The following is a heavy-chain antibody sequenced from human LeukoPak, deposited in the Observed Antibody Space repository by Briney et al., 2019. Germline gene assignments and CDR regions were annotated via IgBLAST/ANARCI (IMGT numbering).Heavy chain of an antibody. J-gene: IGHJ5*02. D-gene: IGHD2-8*01. Sequence: SGTLSLTCRVSGGSISSTSYYWGWIRQPPGKGLEWIASIYHSGETFYNPSLESRIAISVDTSNNEVFLDLYSVTAADTAMYYCAETNTQDWFDPWGRGTLVTVSS. V-gene: IGHV4-39*07. CDR1: GGSISSTSYY. CDR3: AETNTQDWFDP. CDR2: IYHSGET.